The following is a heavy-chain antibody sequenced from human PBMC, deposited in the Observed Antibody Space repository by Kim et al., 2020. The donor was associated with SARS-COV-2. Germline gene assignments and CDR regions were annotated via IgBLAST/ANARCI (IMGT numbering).Heavy chain of an antibody. CDR2: ISGSGGST. D-gene: IGHD3-10*01. V-gene: IGHV3-23*01. CDR1: GFTFSSYA. Sequence: LSLTCAASGFTFSSYAMSWVRQAPGKGLEWVSAISGSGGSTYYADSVKGRFTISRDNSKNTLYLQMNSLRAEDTAVYYCAKDIAQGSGSYYATFGWFDYWGQGALVTVSS. CDR3: AKDIAQGSGSYYATFGWFDY. J-gene: IGHJ4*02.